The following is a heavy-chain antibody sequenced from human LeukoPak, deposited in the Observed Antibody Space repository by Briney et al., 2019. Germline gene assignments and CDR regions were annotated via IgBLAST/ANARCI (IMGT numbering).Heavy chain of an antibody. Sequence: GGSLRLSCAASGFTFSSYAMGWVRQAPGKGREWVSAICGSGGSTYYADSVKGRFTISRDNSKNTLYLQMNSLRAEDTAVYYCAKVSQDREFDYWGQGTLVTVSS. CDR2: ICGSGGST. J-gene: IGHJ4*02. CDR3: AKVSQDREFDY. V-gene: IGHV3-23*01. CDR1: GFTFSSYA.